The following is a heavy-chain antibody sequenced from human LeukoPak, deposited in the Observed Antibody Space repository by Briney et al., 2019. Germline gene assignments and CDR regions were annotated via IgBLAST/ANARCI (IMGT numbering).Heavy chain of an antibody. CDR2: ISWNSGII. CDR3: TREDHSNYNY. J-gene: IGHJ4*02. D-gene: IGHD4-11*01. Sequence: GGSLRLSCVASGFTFDDYGMFWVRQTPGKGLEWVSSISWNSGIIAYADSVKGRFTIFRDNAKNSLYLQMNSLRVEDTAVYYCTREDHSNYNYWGQGTLVTVSS. CDR1: GFTFDDYG. V-gene: IGHV3-9*01.